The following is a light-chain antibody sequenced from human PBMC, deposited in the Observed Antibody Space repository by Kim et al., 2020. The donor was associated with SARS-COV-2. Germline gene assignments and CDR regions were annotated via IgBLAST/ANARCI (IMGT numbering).Light chain of an antibody. CDR3: QHYYSYPYT. J-gene: IGKJ2*01. V-gene: IGKV1-8*01. CDR1: QDISSY. Sequence: AIRMTQSPSSFSASTGDRVTITCRASQDISSYLAWYQQKPGKAPKLLIYAASTLQSGVPSRFSGSGSGTDFTLTISCLQSEDFATYYCQHYYSYPYTFGQGTKLEI. CDR2: AAS.